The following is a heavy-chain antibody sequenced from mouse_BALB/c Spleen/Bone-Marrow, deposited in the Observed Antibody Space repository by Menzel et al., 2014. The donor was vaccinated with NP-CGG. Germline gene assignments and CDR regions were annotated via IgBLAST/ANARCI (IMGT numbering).Heavy chain of an antibody. D-gene: IGHD4-1*02. V-gene: IGHV5-6*01. CDR3: ALNWDSAY. CDR1: GFTFSSYG. Sequence: VQLKESGGDLVKPGGSLKLSCAASGFTFSSYGMSWVRRTPDKRLEWVATINNGGTYTYYPDSVKGRFTISRDNAKNTLYLQMSSLKSEDTAMYYCALNWDSAYWGQGTLVTVSA. J-gene: IGHJ3*01. CDR2: INNGGTYT.